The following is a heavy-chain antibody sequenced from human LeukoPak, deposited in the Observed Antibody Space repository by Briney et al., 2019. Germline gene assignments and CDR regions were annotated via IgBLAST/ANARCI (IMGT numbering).Heavy chain of an antibody. CDR3: AKGDGYNSAGLDY. CDR2: FCWNTGSI. Sequence: GGSLRLSCAASGFTFDDYAMHWVRHAPGKGLEWVSGFCWNTGSIGYADSVKGRFTLSRDNAKNSLYLQMNSLRAEDTGLYYCAKGDGYNSAGLDYWGQGTLATVSS. J-gene: IGHJ4*02. D-gene: IGHD5-24*01. CDR1: GFTFDDYA. V-gene: IGHV3-9*01.